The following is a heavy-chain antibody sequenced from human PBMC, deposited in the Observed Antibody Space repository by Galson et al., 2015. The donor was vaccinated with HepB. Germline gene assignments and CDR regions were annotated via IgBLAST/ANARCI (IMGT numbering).Heavy chain of an antibody. CDR1: GFTFTSYG. V-gene: IGHV3-23*01. CDR3: VRGTTAPDY. J-gene: IGHJ4*02. Sequence: SLRLSCAACGFTFTSYGVSWVRQAPGKGLECVSAISRGGDTSDYADSVKGRSTVSRDSSTNTLYLQMNGLRADDTAIYYCVRGTTAPDYWGQGTLVTVSS. CDR2: ISRGGDTS. D-gene: IGHD2/OR15-2a*01.